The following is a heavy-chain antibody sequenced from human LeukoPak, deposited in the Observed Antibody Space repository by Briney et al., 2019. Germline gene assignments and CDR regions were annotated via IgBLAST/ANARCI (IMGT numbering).Heavy chain of an antibody. V-gene: IGHV3-74*01. CDR2: INSDGSST. CDR1: GFSISGYW. Sequence: GGSLRLSCAASGFSISGYWMHWVRQAPGKGLVWVSAINSDGSSTSYADSVKGRVTISRDNAKNTLYLQINSLRAEDTAVYYCARSGFFTYYYDISGYHWFDPWGQGTLVTVSS. CDR3: ARSGFFTYYYDISGYHWFDP. D-gene: IGHD3-22*01. J-gene: IGHJ5*02.